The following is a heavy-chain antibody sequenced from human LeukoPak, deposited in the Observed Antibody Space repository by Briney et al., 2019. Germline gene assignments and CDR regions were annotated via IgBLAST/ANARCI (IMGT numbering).Heavy chain of an antibody. Sequence: GGSLRLSCAASEFSVGSNYMTWVRQAPGKGLEWVSLIYSGGSTYYADSVKGRFTISRDNSKNTLYLQMNSLRAEDTAVYYCARVPYEYDAFDIWGQGTMVTVSS. CDR3: ARVPYEYDAFDI. D-gene: IGHD2-8*01. CDR2: IYSGGST. J-gene: IGHJ3*02. CDR1: EFSVGSNY. V-gene: IGHV3-66*01.